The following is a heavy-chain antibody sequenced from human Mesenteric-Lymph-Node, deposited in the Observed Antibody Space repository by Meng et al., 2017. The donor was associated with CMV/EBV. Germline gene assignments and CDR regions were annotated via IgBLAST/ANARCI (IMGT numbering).Heavy chain of an antibody. V-gene: IGHV3-66*01. D-gene: IGHD3-10*01. CDR2: IYRGDNT. CDR3: TGDSVSNPNLDY. CDR1: GFNVRDKY. J-gene: IGHJ4*02. Sequence: VILVGSGGGLVQPGGSLRLSCAASGFNVRDKYMSWVRQAPGKGLEWVCIIYRGDNTYYIDSVKDRFTVSRDNSKNTMYLQMNSLRVEDTAVYYCTGDSVSNPNLDYWGQGTLVTVSS.